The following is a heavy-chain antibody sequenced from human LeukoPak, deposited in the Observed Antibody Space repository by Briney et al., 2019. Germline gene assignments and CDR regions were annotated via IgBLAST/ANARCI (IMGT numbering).Heavy chain of an antibody. CDR3: AGGSYSSSSVYYYYYMDV. D-gene: IGHD6-6*01. CDR2: INPNSGGT. J-gene: IGHJ6*03. CDR1: GYTFTGYY. Sequence: ASVKVSFKASGYTFTGYYMHWVRQAPGQGLEWMGWINPNSGGTNYAQKFQGRVTMTRDTSISTAYMELSRLRSDDTAVYYCAGGSYSSSSVYYYYYMDVWGKGTTVTVSS. V-gene: IGHV1-2*02.